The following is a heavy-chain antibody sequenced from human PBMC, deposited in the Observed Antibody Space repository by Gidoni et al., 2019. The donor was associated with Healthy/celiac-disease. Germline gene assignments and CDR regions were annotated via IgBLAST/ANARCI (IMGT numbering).Heavy chain of an antibody. J-gene: IGHJ4*02. V-gene: IGHV3-30*18. CDR2: ISYDGSNK. CDR1: GFTFSSYG. CDR3: AKGTEGDYVNYFDY. D-gene: IGHD4-17*01. Sequence: QVQLVESGGGVVQPGRSLRLSCAASGFTFSSYGMHWVRQAPGKGLEWVAVISYDGSNKYYADSVKGRFTISRDNSKNTLYLQMNSLRAEDTAVYYCAKGTEGDYVNYFDYWGQGTLVTVSS.